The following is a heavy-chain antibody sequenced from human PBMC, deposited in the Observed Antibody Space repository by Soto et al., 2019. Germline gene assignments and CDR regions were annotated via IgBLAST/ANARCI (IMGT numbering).Heavy chain of an antibody. CDR1: GYTFTSYG. D-gene: IGHD2-2*02. J-gene: IGHJ6*02. CDR2: ISAYNGNT. CDR3: ARDYCSSTSCYTTYYYYYGMDV. Sequence: ASVKVSCKASGYTFTSYGISRVRQAPGQGLEWMGWISAYNGNTNYAQKLQGRVTMTTDTSTSTAYMELRSLRSDDTAVYYCARDYCSSTSCYTTYYYYYGMDVWGQGTTVTVSS. V-gene: IGHV1-18*04.